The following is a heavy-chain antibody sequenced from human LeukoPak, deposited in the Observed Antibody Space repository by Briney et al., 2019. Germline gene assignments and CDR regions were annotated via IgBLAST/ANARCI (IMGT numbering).Heavy chain of an antibody. CDR2: FDPEDGET. V-gene: IGHV1-24*01. CDR1: GYTLTELS. D-gene: IGHD3-22*01. CDR3: ATDPNYYDSSGYNDY. Sequence: GASVKVSCKVSGYTLTELSMHWVRQAPGKGLEWMGGFDPEDGETIYAQKFQGRVTMTEDTSTDTAYMELSSLRSEDTAVYYCATDPNYYDSSGYNDYWGQGILVTVSS. J-gene: IGHJ4*02.